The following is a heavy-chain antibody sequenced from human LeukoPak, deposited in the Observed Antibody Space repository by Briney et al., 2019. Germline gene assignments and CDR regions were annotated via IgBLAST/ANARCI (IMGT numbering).Heavy chain of an antibody. CDR3: ARAAGLRRMRYYDSSGYYYAN. Sequence: PSETLSLTCTVSGGSISSNDHSWSWIRQPPGKGLEWIGYIYYSGSTYYNPSLKSRVTISVDTSKNQFSLKLSSVTAADTVVYYYARAAGLRRMRYYDSSGYYYANWGQGTLVTVSS. CDR2: IYYSGST. J-gene: IGHJ4*02. V-gene: IGHV4-30-4*01. D-gene: IGHD3-22*01. CDR1: GGSISSNDHS.